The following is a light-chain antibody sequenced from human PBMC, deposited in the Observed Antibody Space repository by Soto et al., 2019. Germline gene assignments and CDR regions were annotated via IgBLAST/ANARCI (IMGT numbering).Light chain of an antibody. CDR3: MQGTHWPIT. CDR2: SVS. J-gene: IGKJ5*01. V-gene: IGKV2-30*01. CDR1: QSLVSSDGNTY. Sequence: DVVLTQSPLSLPVTLGQPASISCRSSQSLVSSDGNTYLIWFQQRPGQSPRRIIYSVSHRDSGVPARFSGSGSGTDFALKISRVEAEDVGVYYCMQGTHWPITFGQGTRLEIK.